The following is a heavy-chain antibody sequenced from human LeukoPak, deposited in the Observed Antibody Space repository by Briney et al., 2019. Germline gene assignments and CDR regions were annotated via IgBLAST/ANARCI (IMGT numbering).Heavy chain of an antibody. CDR1: GFTFSRHG. J-gene: IGHJ4*02. CDR2: IGDTGRAK. D-gene: IGHD3-10*01. CDR3: ARDYFYY. Sequence: GRSLGLSCAASGFTFSRHGMHWVRQAPGKGLEWVAVIGDTGRAKYYADSVEGRFTASRDNFKNSLYLQMNSLTTEDTAIYYCARDYFYYWGQGTLVTVSS. V-gene: IGHV3-33*08.